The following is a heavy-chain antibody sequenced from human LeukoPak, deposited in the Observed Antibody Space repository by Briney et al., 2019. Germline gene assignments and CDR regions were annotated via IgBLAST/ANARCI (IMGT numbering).Heavy chain of an antibody. CDR1: GGSISSYY. V-gene: IGHV4-59*01. J-gene: IGHJ3*02. CDR2: IYYSGST. CDR3: ARVVLVGDAFDI. Sequence: PSETLSLTCTVSGGSISSYYWSWIRQPPGKGLEWIGYIYYSGSTNYNPSLKGRVTISVDTSKNQFSLKLSSVTAADTAVYYCARVVLVGDAFDIWGQGTMVTVSS.